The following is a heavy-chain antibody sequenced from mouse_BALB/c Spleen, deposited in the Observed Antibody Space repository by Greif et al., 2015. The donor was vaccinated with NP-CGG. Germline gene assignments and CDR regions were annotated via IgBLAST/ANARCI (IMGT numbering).Heavy chain of an antibody. D-gene: IGHD2-3*01. CDR2: IWSGGST. V-gene: IGHV2-4-1*01. Sequence: QVQLQQPGPGLVQPSQSLSITCTVSGFSLTSYGVHWVRQSPGKGLEWLGVIWSGGSTDYNAAFISRLSISKDNSKSQVSFKMNSLQADDTAIYYCARNWDGPYAMDYWGQGTSVTVSS. CDR3: ARNWDGPYAMDY. CDR1: GFSLTSYG. J-gene: IGHJ4*01.